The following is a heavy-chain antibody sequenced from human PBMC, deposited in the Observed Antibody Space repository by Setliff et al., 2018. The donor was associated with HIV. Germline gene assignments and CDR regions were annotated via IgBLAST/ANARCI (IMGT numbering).Heavy chain of an antibody. J-gene: IGHJ5*02. CDR3: ARSEGIAWFDP. CDR1: GASISSYY. CDR2: IYYSGST. D-gene: IGHD3-3*01. V-gene: IGHV4-59*01. Sequence: SETLSLTCSVSGASISSYYWSWIRQPPGKGLEWIGYIYYSGSTNYNPSLKSRVTISVDTSKNQFSLKLSSVTAADTAVYYCARSEGIAWFDPWGQGTLVTVSS.